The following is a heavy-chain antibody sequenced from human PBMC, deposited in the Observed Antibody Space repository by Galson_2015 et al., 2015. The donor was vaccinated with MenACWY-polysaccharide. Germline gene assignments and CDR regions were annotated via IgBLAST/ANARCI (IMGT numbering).Heavy chain of an antibody. CDR3: ARQGGSGRSHDY. CDR1: GLTVSSGY. CDR2: IYYGGST. Sequence: LRLSCAASGLTVSSGYMSWVRQAPGKGLVWIGTIYYGGSTYYNPSLQSRITISEDTSKNHFSLKLTSVTAADTAVYYCARQGGSGRSHDYWGQGTLVTVSS. D-gene: IGHD5-12*01. V-gene: IGHV4-39*01. J-gene: IGHJ4*02.